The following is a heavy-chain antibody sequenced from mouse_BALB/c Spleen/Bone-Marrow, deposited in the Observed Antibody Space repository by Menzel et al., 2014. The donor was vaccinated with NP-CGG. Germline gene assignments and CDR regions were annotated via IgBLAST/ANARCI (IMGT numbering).Heavy chain of an antibody. CDR2: IRNKANGYTT. V-gene: IGHV7-3*02. CDR1: GFTFTDYY. Sequence: EVKLVESGGGLVQPGGSLRLSCATSGFTFTDYYMSWVRRPPGKALEWLGFIRNKANGYTTEYSASVKGRFTISRDNSQSILYLQMNTLRAEDSATYYCAVMDYWGQGTSVTVSS. J-gene: IGHJ4*01. CDR3: AVMDY.